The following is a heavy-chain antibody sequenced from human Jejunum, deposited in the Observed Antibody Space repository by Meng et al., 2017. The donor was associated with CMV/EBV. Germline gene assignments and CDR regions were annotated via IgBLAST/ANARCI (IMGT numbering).Heavy chain of an antibody. CDR1: GGSISSYC. CDR3: ARVSGGNLSPFDI. Sequence: TVSGGSISSYCWSWIRQPPGKGLEYIGYIYYSGRTNYTPSLKSRVTISVDTSKNQFSLKLTSVSAADTAVYYCARVSGGNLSPFDIWGQGTMVTVSS. V-gene: IGHV4-59*01. J-gene: IGHJ3*02. CDR2: IYYSGRT. D-gene: IGHD4-23*01.